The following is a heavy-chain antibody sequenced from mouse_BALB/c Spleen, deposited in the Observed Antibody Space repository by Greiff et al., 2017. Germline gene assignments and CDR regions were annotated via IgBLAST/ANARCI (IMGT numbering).Heavy chain of an antibody. V-gene: IGHV2-9*02. CDR1: GFSLTSYG. CDR3: ARGSIYYGNAMDY. J-gene: IGHJ4*01. Sequence: VKLEESGPGLVAPSQSLSITCTVSGFSLTSYGVHWVRQPPGKGLEWLGVIWAGGSTNYNSALMSRLSISKDNSKSQVFLKMNSLQTDDTAMYYCARGSIYYGNAMDYWGQGTSVTVSS. CDR2: IWAGGST. D-gene: IGHD2-1*01.